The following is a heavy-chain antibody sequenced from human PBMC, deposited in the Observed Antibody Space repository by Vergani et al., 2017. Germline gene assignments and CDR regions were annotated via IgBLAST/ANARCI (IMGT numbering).Heavy chain of an antibody. CDR2: ISWNSGSI. Sequence: EVQLVESGGGLVQPGRSLRLSCAASGFTFDDYAMHWVRQAPGKGLEWVSGISWNSGSIGYADSVKGRFTISRDNSKNTLYLQMNSLRAEDTAVYYCAKDPSSPTVTSDYYYYYGMDVWGQGTTVTVSS. CDR1: GFTFDDYA. CDR3: AKDPSSPTVTSDYYYYYGMDV. V-gene: IGHV3-9*01. D-gene: IGHD4-11*01. J-gene: IGHJ6*02.